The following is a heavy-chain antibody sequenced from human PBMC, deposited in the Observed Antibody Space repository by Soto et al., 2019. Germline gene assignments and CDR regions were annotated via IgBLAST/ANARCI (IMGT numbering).Heavy chain of an antibody. CDR3: ARDQNYYDSSFVFDY. D-gene: IGHD3-22*01. V-gene: IGHV3-30-3*01. Sequence: PGGSLRLSCAASGFTFSSYAMHWVRQAPGKGLEWVAVISYDGSNKYYADSVKGRFTISRDNSKNTLYLQMNSLRAEDTAVYYCARDQNYYDSSFVFDYWGQGTLVTVSS. CDR1: GFTFSSYA. CDR2: ISYDGSNK. J-gene: IGHJ4*02.